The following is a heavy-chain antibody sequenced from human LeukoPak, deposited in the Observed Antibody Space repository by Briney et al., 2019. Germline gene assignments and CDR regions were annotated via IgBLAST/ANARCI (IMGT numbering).Heavy chain of an antibody. V-gene: IGHV3-15*01. CDR2: IKSKTDGGTA. CDR3: YTSRGKDQH. Sequence: PGGSLRLSCAASGFTFSSAWMSWVRQAPGKGLGWVGRIKSKTDGGTADYAAPVKGRFTISRDDSQNTLYLQMNSLKTEDTAVYYCYTSRGKDQHWGQGTLVIVSS. CDR1: GFTFSSAW. J-gene: IGHJ1*01.